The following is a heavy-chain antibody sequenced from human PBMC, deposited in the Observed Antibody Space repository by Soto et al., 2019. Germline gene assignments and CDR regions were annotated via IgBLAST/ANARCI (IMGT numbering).Heavy chain of an antibody. Sequence: ASVKVSCKASGYTFTSYGISWLRQAPGQGLEWMGWISAYNGNTNYAQKLQGRVTMTTDTSTSTAYMELRSLRSDDTAVYYCARDLYDSSGSLFDYWGQGTLVTVSS. CDR1: GYTFTSYG. D-gene: IGHD3-22*01. CDR2: ISAYNGNT. J-gene: IGHJ4*02. CDR3: ARDLYDSSGSLFDY. V-gene: IGHV1-18*01.